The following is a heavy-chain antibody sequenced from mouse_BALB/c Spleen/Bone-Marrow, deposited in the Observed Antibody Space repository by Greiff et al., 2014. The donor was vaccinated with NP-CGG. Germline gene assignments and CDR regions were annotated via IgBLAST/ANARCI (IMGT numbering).Heavy chain of an antibody. Sequence: EVHLVESGGGLVQPGGSLRLSCTTSGFTFTDYYMSWVRQPPGKALEWLAFIRNKAYGYTTEYSASVRGRFTISRDSSQSILYLQMNTLRAEDSATYYCARFPMDYWGQGTSVTVSS. CDR2: IRNKAYGYTT. V-gene: IGHV7-3*02. J-gene: IGHJ4*01. CDR3: ARFPMDY. CDR1: GFTFTDYY.